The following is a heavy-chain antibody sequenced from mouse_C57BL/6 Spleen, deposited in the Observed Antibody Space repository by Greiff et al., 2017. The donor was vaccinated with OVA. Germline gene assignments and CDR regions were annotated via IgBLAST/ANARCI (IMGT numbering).Heavy chain of an antibody. CDR3: AREDSRNVIFFAY. V-gene: IGHV1-26*01. CDR1: GYTFTDYY. Sequence: EVQLQQCGPELVKPGASVKISCKASGYTFTDYYMNWVKQSHGKSLEWIGDINPNNGGTSYNQKFKGKATLTVNKSSSTAYMELRSLTSEDSAVYYCAREDSRNVIFFAYWGQGTLVTVSA. J-gene: IGHJ3*01. CDR2: INPNNGGT. D-gene: IGHD2-12*01.